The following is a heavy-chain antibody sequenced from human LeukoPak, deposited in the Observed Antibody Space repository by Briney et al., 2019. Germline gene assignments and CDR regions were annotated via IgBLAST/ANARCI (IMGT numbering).Heavy chain of an antibody. CDR3: ARAYSYGYDY. D-gene: IGHD5-18*01. J-gene: IGHJ4*02. Sequence: GSLRLSCAASGFTFSSYSMNWVRQAPGKGLEWVSYISSSSSTIYYADSVKGRFTISRDNAKNSLYLQMNSLRAEDTAVYYCARAYSYGYDYWGQGTLVTVSS. V-gene: IGHV3-48*04. CDR2: ISSSSSTI. CDR1: GFTFSSYS.